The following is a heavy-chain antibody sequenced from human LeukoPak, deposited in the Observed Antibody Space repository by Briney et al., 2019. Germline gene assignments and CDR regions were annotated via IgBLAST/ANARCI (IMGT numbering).Heavy chain of an antibody. CDR1: GFTFSDYN. Sequence: GGSLRHSCAASGFTFSDYNMNWVRQAPGKGLEWVSYITDSGNTIHYADSVKGRFTISRDNAKNSLYLQMNSLRAEDTAVYYCARSIGLTGGGVDVWGQGTTVTVSS. D-gene: IGHD3-9*01. V-gene: IGHV3-11*01. CDR2: ITDSGNTI. J-gene: IGHJ6*02. CDR3: ARSIGLTGGGVDV.